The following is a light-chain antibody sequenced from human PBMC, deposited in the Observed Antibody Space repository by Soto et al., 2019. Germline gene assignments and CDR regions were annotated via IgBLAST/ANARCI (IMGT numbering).Light chain of an antibody. CDR3: QQYNNCLRGT. J-gene: IGKJ2*02. V-gene: IGKV3-15*01. Sequence: EIVMTQSPATLSVSPGESATLSCRASQSIGITVAWYQQKPGQAPRLLIYGPSTRVTGIPARFSGSGSGTEFTLTISSLQSEDFAIYYCQQYNNCLRGTFGQGTKLEIK. CDR2: GPS. CDR1: QSIGIT.